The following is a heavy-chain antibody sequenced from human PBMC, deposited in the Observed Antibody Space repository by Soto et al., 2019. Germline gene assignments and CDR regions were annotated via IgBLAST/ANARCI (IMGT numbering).Heavy chain of an antibody. V-gene: IGHV3-74*01. CDR1: GFTFSSYW. D-gene: IGHD3-10*01. CDR3: ARAKVPFYGPGSFAY. CDR2: ITSDGSDT. J-gene: IGHJ4*02. Sequence: EVQLVESGGGLVQPGGSLRLSCAASGFTFSSYWMHWVRQAPGKGLVWVSRITSDGSDTTYADSVKGRFTISRDNAKNTLPLQLNSLRAEDTAVYYCARAKVPFYGPGSFAYWGKGTLVNVSS.